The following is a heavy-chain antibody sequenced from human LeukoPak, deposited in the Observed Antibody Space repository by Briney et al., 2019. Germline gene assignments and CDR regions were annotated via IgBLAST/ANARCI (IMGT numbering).Heavy chain of an antibody. D-gene: IGHD3-16*01. J-gene: IGHJ4*02. Sequence: PGRSLRLSCAASGFTFSSYGMHWVRQAPGKGLEWVAVISYDGSNKYYADSVKGRFTISRDTSKNTLYLQMNSLRAEDTAVYYCAKTMTGYVSGSPNYWGQGTLVTVSS. CDR2: ISYDGSNK. V-gene: IGHV3-30*18. CDR1: GFTFSSYG. CDR3: AKTMTGYVSGSPNY.